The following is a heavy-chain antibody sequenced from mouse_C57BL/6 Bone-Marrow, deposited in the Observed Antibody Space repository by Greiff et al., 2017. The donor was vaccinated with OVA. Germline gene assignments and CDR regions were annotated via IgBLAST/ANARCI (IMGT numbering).Heavy chain of an antibody. CDR1: GFTFSIYA. CDR2: ISDGGSYT. V-gene: IGHV5-4*01. J-gene: IGHJ1*03. Sequence: EVQLQQSGGGLVKPGGSLKLSCAASGFTFSIYAMSWVRQTPEKRLEWVATISDGGSYTYYPDNVKGRFTISRHNAKNNLYLQMSHLKSEDTAMYYCARGNSGYGWYFDVWGTGTTVTVSS. D-gene: IGHD3-2*02. CDR3: ARGNSGYGWYFDV.